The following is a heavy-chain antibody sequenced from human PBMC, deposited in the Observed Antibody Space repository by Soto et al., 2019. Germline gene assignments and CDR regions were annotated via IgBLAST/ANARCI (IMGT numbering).Heavy chain of an antibody. CDR3: RRPHNWGVYVFYF. D-gene: IGHD7-27*01. V-gene: IGHV4-59*12. CDR1: GDSIRNYS. Sequence: PSETLSLTCSVSGDSIRNYSWSWIRQPPGKGLEWIGYIYYSGSASYNPSLKSRVTISVDSSQTQICLTLIPDTASDTASNCWRRPHNWGVYVFYFCHHGTMGTFSS. J-gene: IGHJ3*01. CDR2: IYYSGSA.